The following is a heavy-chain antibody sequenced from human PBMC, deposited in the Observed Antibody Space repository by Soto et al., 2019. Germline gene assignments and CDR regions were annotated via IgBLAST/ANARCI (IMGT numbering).Heavy chain of an antibody. CDR1: WFTFRSYA. J-gene: IGHJ4*01. CDR3: AKAVPPFVVVTASDY. V-gene: IGHV3-23*01. D-gene: IGHD2-21*02. Sequence: GGSVRLSRVASWFTFRSYAMSGVRQSTGKCLELVSVLSVTGGGTHKYYEDSVKGRSSISRDKSMNTLYLQINSLRAEDTAVYYCAKAVPPFVVVTASDYWGHGTLVTISS. CDR2: LSVTGGGTHK.